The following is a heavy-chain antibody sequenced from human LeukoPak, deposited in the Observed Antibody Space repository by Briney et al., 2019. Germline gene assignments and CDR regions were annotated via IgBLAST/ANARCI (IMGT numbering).Heavy chain of an antibody. Sequence: SETLSLTCAVSGGSISSSNWWSWVRPPPGKGLEGIGEIYHSGSTNYNPSLKSRVTISVDKSKNQFSLKLSSVTAADTAVYYCARDRAAAGNFDYWGQGTLVTVSS. D-gene: IGHD6-13*01. CDR3: ARDRAAAGNFDY. J-gene: IGHJ4*02. CDR1: GGSISSSNW. CDR2: IYHSGST. V-gene: IGHV4-4*02.